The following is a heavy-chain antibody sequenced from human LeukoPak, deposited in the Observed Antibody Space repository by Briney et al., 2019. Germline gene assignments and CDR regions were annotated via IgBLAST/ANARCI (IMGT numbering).Heavy chain of an antibody. V-gene: IGHV4-4*07. CDR2: IYTSGST. CDR3: ARVLRFLESYYMDV. D-gene: IGHD3-3*01. CDR1: GGSISSYY. Sequence: SETLSLTCTVSGGSISSYYWSWIRQPAGKGLEWIGRIYTSGSTNYNPSLKSRVTMSVDTSKNQFSLKLSSVTAAGTAVYYCARVLRFLESYYMDVWGKGTTVTVSS. J-gene: IGHJ6*03.